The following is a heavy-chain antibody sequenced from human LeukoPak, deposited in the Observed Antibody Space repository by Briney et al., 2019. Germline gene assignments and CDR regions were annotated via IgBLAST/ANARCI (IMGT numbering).Heavy chain of an antibody. V-gene: IGHV1-69*01. CDR3: ARSPPYYDSSGYSLGAFDI. CDR1: GGTFSSYA. Sequence: SVKVSCKASGGTFSSYAISWVRQAPGQGLEWMGGIIPIFGTANYAQKFQGRVTITADESTSTAYMELSSLKSEDTAVYYCARSPPYYDSSGYSLGAFDIWGQGTMVTVSS. D-gene: IGHD3-22*01. CDR2: IIPIFGTA. J-gene: IGHJ3*02.